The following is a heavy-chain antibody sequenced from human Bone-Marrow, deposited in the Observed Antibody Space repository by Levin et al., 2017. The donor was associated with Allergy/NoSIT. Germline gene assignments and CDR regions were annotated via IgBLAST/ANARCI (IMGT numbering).Heavy chain of an antibody. CDR3: ARALRSGSYANIHY. V-gene: IGHV1-69*13. D-gene: IGHD2/OR15-2a*01. Sequence: SVKVSCRASGDTFRSYAISWVRQSPGQGLEWMGGTIPIFATANYAQKFQDRLTITADESTYTAYMELSSLTSEDTAVYYCARALRSGSYANIHYWGQGTLVTVSS. CDR2: TIPIFATA. CDR1: GDTFRSYA. J-gene: IGHJ4*02.